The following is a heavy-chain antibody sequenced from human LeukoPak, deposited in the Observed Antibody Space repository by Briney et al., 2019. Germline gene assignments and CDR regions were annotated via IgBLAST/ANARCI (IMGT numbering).Heavy chain of an antibody. Sequence: GGSLRLSCAASGFTFSSYSMNWVRQAPGKGLEWVSYISSSSSTIYYADSVKGRFTISRDNAKNSLYLQMNSLRAEDTAVYYCARDAGYGYWVVDYWGQGPLVTVSS. CDR3: ARDAGYGYWVVDY. CDR2: ISSSSSTI. CDR1: GFTFSSYS. D-gene: IGHD5-18*01. J-gene: IGHJ4*02. V-gene: IGHV3-48*04.